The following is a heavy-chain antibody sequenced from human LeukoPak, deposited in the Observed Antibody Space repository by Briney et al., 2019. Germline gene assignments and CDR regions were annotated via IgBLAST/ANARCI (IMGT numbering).Heavy chain of an antibody. J-gene: IGHJ6*02. CDR3: ARAQVHILTGYPGPILYGMDV. CDR1: GGSISSYY. Sequence: SETLSLTCTVSGGSISSYYWSWSRQPPGKGLEWIGYIYYSGSTNYNPSLKSRVTISVDTSKNQFSLKLSSVTAADTAVYYCARAQVHILTGYPGPILYGMDVWGQGTTVTVSS. D-gene: IGHD3-9*01. CDR2: IYYSGST. V-gene: IGHV4-59*01.